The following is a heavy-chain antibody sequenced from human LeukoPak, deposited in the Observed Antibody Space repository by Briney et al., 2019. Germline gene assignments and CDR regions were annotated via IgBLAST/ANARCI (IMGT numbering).Heavy chain of an antibody. CDR3: AKAGY. CDR1: GFTLGTYS. CDR2: ISGDGTYI. V-gene: IGHV3-21*01. Sequence: TGGSQRLSCGASGFTLGTYSMKWVRQPPGEGLGWVSFISGDGTYIYHADSVKGRSTIATNPAKNSLYLQINSQAAEDTSVHLRAKAGYWGQGTLVTVSS. J-gene: IGHJ4*02.